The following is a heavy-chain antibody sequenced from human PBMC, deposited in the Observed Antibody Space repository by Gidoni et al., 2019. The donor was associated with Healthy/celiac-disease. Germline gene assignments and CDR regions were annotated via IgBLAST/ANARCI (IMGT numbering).Heavy chain of an antibody. V-gene: IGHV3-48*01. D-gene: IGHD3-22*01. Sequence: EVQLVESGGGLVQPGGSLSLSCAASGFTFSSYSMNWVRPAPGKGLEWVSYISSSSSTIYYADSVKGRFTISRDNAKNSLYLQMNSLRAEDTAVYYCARGYYDSSGYAHFDYWGQGTLVT. CDR2: ISSSSSTI. CDR1: GFTFSSYS. CDR3: ARGYYDSSGYAHFDY. J-gene: IGHJ4*02.